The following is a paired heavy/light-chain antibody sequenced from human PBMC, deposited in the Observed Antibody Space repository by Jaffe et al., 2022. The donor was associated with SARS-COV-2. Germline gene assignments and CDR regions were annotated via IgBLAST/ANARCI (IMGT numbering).Heavy chain of an antibody. CDR1: GGSISSGDYY. CDR3: ARERNYYDSSGSPLGWFDP. CDR2: IYYSGST. V-gene: IGHV4-30-4*01. Sequence: QVQLQESGPGLVKPSQTLSLTCTVSGGSISSGDYYWSWIRQPPGKGLEWIGYIYYSGSTYYNPSLKSRVTISVDTSKNQFSLKLSSVTAADTAVYYCARERNYYDSSGSPLGWFDPWGQGTLVTVSS. J-gene: IGHJ5*02. D-gene: IGHD3-22*01.
Light chain of an antibody. Sequence: EIVLTQSPATLSLSPGERATLSCRASQSVSSYLAWYQQKPGQAPRLLIYDASNRATGIPARFSGSGSGTDFTLTISSLEPEDFAVYYCQQRSNWPPVYTFGQGTKLEIK. CDR3: QQRSNWPPVYT. J-gene: IGKJ2*01. V-gene: IGKV3-11*01. CDR2: DAS. CDR1: QSVSSY.